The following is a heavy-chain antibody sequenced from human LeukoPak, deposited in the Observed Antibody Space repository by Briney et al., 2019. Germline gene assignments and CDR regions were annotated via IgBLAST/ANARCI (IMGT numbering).Heavy chain of an antibody. Sequence: SETLSLTCIVSGGSISSGNYYWDWIRQPPGKGLEWIGNVHHSGTIYYNPSLSSRVTMNVDKSKNQFSLKLTSVTAADTAIYYCARHPAAQNWFDPWGQGALVTVPS. D-gene: IGHD6-25*01. V-gene: IGHV4-39*01. J-gene: IGHJ5*02. CDR3: ARHPAAQNWFDP. CDR2: VHHSGTI. CDR1: GGSISSGNYY.